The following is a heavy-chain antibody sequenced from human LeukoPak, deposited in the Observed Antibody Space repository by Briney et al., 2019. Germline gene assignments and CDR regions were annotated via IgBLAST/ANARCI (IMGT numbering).Heavy chain of an antibody. D-gene: IGHD3-22*01. J-gene: IGHJ4*02. CDR2: IYSGGNT. V-gene: IGHV3-53*01. Sequence: GGSLRLSCAASGLTVSSNCMSWVRQAPGKGLEWVSFIYSGGNTYYADSVKGRFTISRDNSKNTVHLQMNSLRAEDTAVYYCARRAGDYSHPYDYWGQGTLVTVSS. CDR3: ARRAGDYSHPYDY. CDR1: GLTVSSNC.